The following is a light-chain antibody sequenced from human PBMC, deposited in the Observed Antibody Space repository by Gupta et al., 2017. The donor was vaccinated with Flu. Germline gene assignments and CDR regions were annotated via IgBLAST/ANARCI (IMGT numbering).Light chain of an antibody. V-gene: IGKV3-15*01. Sequence: ATLSVSPGERATLSCRASQSVNSNLAWYQQKPGQAPRLLIYAASSRATGIPARFSGSGSGTEFNLTISSLQPDDFAVYYCQQHKNWPPLTFGGGTKVEIK. CDR1: QSVNSN. J-gene: IGKJ4*01. CDR2: AAS. CDR3: QQHKNWPPLT.